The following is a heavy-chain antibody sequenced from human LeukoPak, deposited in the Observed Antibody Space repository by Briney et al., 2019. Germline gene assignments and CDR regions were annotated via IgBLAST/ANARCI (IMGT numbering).Heavy chain of an antibody. Sequence: PSETLSLTCTVSGDSTSGYFWSWIRQPAGKGLEWIGRIYSGGSTDYNPSLKSRVTMSVDTSKNQFSLNLRSVTAADTAVYYCARGPPPDLDYWGQGTLLTVSS. J-gene: IGHJ4*02. CDR2: IYSGGST. CDR1: GDSTSGYF. V-gene: IGHV4-4*07. CDR3: ARGPPPDLDY.